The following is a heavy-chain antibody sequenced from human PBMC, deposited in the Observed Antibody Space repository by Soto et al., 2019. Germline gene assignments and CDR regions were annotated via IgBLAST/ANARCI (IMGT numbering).Heavy chain of an antibody. CDR3: AKTSCCYTEIDY. CDR1: GFSLSSYS. J-gene: IGHJ4*02. Sequence: GGSLRLSCAASGFSLSSYSMAWVRQAPGRGLEWVSVIGGSDTTMYTDSVKGRFTISRDNSKNTLYLQMNSLRAEDTAVYYCAKTSCCYTEIDYWGQGTLVTVSS. D-gene: IGHD2-2*02. CDR2: IGGSDTT. V-gene: IGHV3-23*01.